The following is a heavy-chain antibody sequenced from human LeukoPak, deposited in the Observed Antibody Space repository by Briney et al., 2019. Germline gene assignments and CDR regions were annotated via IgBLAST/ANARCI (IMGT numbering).Heavy chain of an antibody. Sequence: GGLRPSLASSGVTLCSAAISWGRRAPGEGVGGVSAIGNNGGYTYYADSVQGRFTISRDNSKSTLCLQMNSLRAEDTAMYYCVKDSGWFHFDSWGQGTLVTVSS. CDR2: IGNNGGYT. CDR1: GVTLCSAA. V-gene: IGHV3-23*01. CDR3: VKDSGWFHFDS. J-gene: IGHJ4*02. D-gene: IGHD6-19*01.